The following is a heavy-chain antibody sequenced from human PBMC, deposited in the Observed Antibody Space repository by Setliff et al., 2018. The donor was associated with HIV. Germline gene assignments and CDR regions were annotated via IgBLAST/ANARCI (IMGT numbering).Heavy chain of an antibody. CDR3: AKVGA. J-gene: IGHJ4*02. Sequence: GGSLRLSCVASGFRFRTYAMSWVRQSQGKGLEWVSLISGDGGRATYYADSVRGRFTISRDNSKNTLYLQMNSLRAEDTAVYYCAKVGAWGQGTLVTVSS. V-gene: IGHV3-23*01. CDR2: ISGDGGRAT. CDR1: GFRFRTYA.